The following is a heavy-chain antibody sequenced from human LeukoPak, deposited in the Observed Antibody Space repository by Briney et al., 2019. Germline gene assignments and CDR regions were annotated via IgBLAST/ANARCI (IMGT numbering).Heavy chain of an antibody. CDR3: ARVVNYYDSSDYFRWFDP. D-gene: IGHD3-22*01. Sequence: ASVKVSCKASGGTFSSYAISWVRQAPGQGLEWMGGIIPIFGTANYAQKFQGRVTIAADESTSTAYMELSSLRSEDTAVYYCARVVNYYDSSDYFRWFDPWGQGTLVTVSS. CDR2: IIPIFGTA. J-gene: IGHJ5*02. CDR1: GGTFSSYA. V-gene: IGHV1-69*13.